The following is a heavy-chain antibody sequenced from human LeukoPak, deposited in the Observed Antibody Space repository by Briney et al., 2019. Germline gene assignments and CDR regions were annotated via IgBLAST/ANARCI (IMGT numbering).Heavy chain of an antibody. J-gene: IGHJ4*02. V-gene: IGHV1-69*06. Sequence: ASVKVSCKASGGTFSSYAISGVRQAPGQGLEWMGGIIPIFGTANYAQKFQGRVTITADKSTSTAYMELSSLRSEDTAVYYCAATYGARRDFDYWGQGTLVTVYS. D-gene: IGHD4-17*01. CDR2: IIPIFGTA. CDR1: GGTFSSYA. CDR3: AATYGARRDFDY.